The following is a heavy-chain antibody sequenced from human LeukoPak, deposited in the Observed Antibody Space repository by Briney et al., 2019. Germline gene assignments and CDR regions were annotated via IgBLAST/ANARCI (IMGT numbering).Heavy chain of an antibody. J-gene: IGHJ4*02. CDR2: ISGSGGTT. V-gene: IGHV3-23*01. CDR1: GFTFSSYA. D-gene: IGHD6-13*01. CDR3: AKSKEIAAAGELLDY. Sequence: TGGSLRLSCAASGFTFSSYAMSRVRQAPGKGLAWVSAISGSGGTTYYADSVKGRFTISRDNSKNTLYLQMNSLRAEDTAVYYCAKSKEIAAAGELLDYWGQGTLVTVSS.